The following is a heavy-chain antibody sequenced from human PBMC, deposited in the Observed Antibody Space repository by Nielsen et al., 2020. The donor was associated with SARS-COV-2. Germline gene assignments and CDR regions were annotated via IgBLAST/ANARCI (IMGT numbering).Heavy chain of an antibody. CDR2: ISGYNGNR. CDR1: GYTFSSFG. CDR3: ARDSSGTYRRVDY. D-gene: IGHD3-22*01. V-gene: IGHV1-18*01. J-gene: IGHJ4*02. Sequence: ASVKVSCKASGYTFSSFGISWVRQAPGQGLEWMGWISGYNGNRKYAEKFQGRVTMTTDTSTRTANMELRSLRSDDTAVYYCARDSSGTYRRVDYWGQGTLVTVSS.